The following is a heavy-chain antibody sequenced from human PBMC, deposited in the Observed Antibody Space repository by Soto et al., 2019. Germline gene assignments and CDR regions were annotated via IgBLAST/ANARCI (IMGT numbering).Heavy chain of an antibody. J-gene: IGHJ6*02. CDR3: ARGGLYSYGPPVGEYYGMDV. V-gene: IGHV3-48*02. CDR1: GFTFSSYS. D-gene: IGHD5-18*01. CDR2: ISSSSSTI. Sequence: GSLRLSCAASGFTFSSYSMNWVRQAPGKGLEWVSYISSSSSTIYCADSVKGRFTISRDNAKNSLYLQMNSLRDEDTAVYYCARGGLYSYGPPVGEYYGMDVWGQGTKFTVSS.